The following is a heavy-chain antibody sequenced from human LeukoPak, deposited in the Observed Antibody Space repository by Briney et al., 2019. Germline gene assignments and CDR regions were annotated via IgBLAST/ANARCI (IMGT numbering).Heavy chain of an antibody. CDR2: ISSSSSYI. D-gene: IGHD2-15*01. Sequence: GSLRLSCAASGFTFSSYSMHWVRQAPGKGLEWVSSISSSSSYIYYADSVKGRFTISRDNAKNSLYLQMNSLRAEDTAVYYCARDRVVAKGDYWGQGTLVTVSS. CDR1: GFTFSSYS. V-gene: IGHV3-21*01. J-gene: IGHJ4*02. CDR3: ARDRVVAKGDY.